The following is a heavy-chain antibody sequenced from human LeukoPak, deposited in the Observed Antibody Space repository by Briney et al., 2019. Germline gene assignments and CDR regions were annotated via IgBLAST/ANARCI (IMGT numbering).Heavy chain of an antibody. V-gene: IGHV1-2*02. Sequence: ASVKVSCKASGYSFSGHYMHWVRQAPGQGLEWMGWINPTSGGTNYAQEFQGRVTMTRDTSINSAYMELSRLRSDDTAVYYCARESDSSGWDYYYYGMDVWGQGTTVTVSS. D-gene: IGHD6-19*01. J-gene: IGHJ6*02. CDR3: ARESDSSGWDYYYYGMDV. CDR1: GYSFSGHY. CDR2: INPTSGGT.